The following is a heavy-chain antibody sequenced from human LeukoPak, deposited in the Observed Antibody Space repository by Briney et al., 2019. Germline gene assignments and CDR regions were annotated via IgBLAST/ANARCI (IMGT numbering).Heavy chain of an antibody. J-gene: IGHJ2*01. CDR3: ARDGVSALNLYSDL. D-gene: IGHD3-3*01. CDR1: GVSISSYY. Sequence: SETLSLTCTVSGVSISSYYWSWIRQPPGKGLEWIGYIYYSGSTNYNPSLKSRVTISVDTSKNQFSLSLISVTAADTAVYYCARDGVSALNLYSDLWGRGTLVTVSS. CDR2: IYYSGST. V-gene: IGHV4-59*01.